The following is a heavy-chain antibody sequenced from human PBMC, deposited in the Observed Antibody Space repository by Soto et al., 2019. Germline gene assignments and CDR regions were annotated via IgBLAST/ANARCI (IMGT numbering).Heavy chain of an antibody. V-gene: IGHV3-7*01. CDR1: GFTFITYL. CDR3: ARYSSAWGL. Sequence: GGSLRLSCAASGFTFITYLMSWVRQAPGKGLEWVANIKYDGSETYYVDSVKGRFTISRDNAKNSLYLQMDSLRGEDTAVYYCARYSSAWGLWGQGTLVTVSS. D-gene: IGHD6-19*01. CDR2: IKYDGSET. J-gene: IGHJ4*02.